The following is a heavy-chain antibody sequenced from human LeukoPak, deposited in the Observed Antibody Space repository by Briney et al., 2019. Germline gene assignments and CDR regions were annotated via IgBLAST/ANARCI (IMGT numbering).Heavy chain of an antibody. Sequence: GGSPRLSCAASGFTFSDYYMSWIRQAPGKGLEWVSYISSSSSYTNYADSVKGRFTISRDNAKNSLYLQMNSLRAEDTAVYYCARDSVVPAAEGNWFDPWGQGTLVTVSS. CDR3: ARDSVVPAAEGNWFDP. CDR1: GFTFSDYY. J-gene: IGHJ5*02. CDR2: ISSSSSYT. V-gene: IGHV3-11*06. D-gene: IGHD2-2*01.